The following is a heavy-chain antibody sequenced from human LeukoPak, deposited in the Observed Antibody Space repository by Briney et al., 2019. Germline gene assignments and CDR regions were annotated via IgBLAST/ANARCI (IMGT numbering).Heavy chain of an antibody. V-gene: IGHV3-21*01. CDR3: ARDRFGCSSTSCPPGRGMDV. CDR1: GFTFSSYS. D-gene: IGHD2-2*01. CDR2: ISSSSSYI. Sequence: GGPLRLSCAASGFTFSSYSMNWVRQAPGKGLEWVSSISSSSSYIYYADSVKGRFTISRDNAKNSLYLQMNSLRAEDTAVYYCARDRFGCSSTSCPPGRGMDVWGKGTTVTVSS. J-gene: IGHJ6*04.